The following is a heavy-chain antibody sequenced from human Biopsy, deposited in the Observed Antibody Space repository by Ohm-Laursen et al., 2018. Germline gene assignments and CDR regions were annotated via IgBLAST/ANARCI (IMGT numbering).Heavy chain of an antibody. CDR2: IYSSGST. CDR1: GGSMDRYF. Sequence: SETLSLTCSVSGGSMDRYFWSWIRQPAGKGLEWIGRIYSSGSTNYNPSLKSRVTMSVDTSKNQFSLILSSMTAADTAVYYCAREPRIAAVAYFDPWGQGTLVTVSS. J-gene: IGHJ5*02. V-gene: IGHV4-4*07. CDR3: AREPRIAAVAYFDP. D-gene: IGHD6-13*01.